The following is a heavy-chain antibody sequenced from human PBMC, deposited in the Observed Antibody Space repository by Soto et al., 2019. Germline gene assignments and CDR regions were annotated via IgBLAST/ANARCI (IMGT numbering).Heavy chain of an antibody. CDR2: IYHTGTT. CDR1: GGSINSGDYS. CDR3: ARHYDY. J-gene: IGHJ4*02. V-gene: IGHV4-30-2*01. D-gene: IGHD3-10*01. Sequence: SETLSLTCTVSGGSINSGDYSWTWIRQPPGKGLEWIGYIYHTGTTYYNMSLKSRVTISVDRSKNQFSLKLSSVTAADTAVYYCARHYDYWGQGILVTVSS.